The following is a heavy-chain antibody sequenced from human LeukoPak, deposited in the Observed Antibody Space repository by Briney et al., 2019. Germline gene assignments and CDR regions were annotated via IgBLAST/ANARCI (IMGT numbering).Heavy chain of an antibody. CDR2: INSDGSTT. V-gene: IGHV3-74*01. Sequence: GGSLRLSCAASGFTFSSYWMHWVRQAPGKGLVWVSRINSDGSTTSYADSVKGRFTISRDNAKNSLYLQMNSLRAEDTAVYYCARPSGYSYASDAFDIWGQGTMVTVSS. CDR3: ARPSGYSYASDAFDI. J-gene: IGHJ3*02. D-gene: IGHD5-18*01. CDR1: GFTFSSYW.